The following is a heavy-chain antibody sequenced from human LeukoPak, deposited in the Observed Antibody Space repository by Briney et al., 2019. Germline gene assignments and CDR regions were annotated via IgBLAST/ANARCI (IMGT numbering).Heavy chain of an antibody. D-gene: IGHD1-14*01. CDR3: VKDTGRGDF. J-gene: IGHJ4*02. CDR1: GFIFRNYG. V-gene: IGHV3-30*02. CDR2: LRNDESEV. Sequence: PGGSLRLSCAASGFIFRNYGMHWVRQAPGKGLEWVAFLRNDESEVFYADSVKGRFIISGDNSKNTLYLQMSSLRDEDTAVYYCVKDTGRGDFWGQGTQVTVSS.